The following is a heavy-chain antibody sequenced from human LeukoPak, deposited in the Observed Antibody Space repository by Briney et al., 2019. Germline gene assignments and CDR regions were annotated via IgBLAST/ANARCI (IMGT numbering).Heavy chain of an antibody. J-gene: IGHJ4*02. Sequence: SETLSLTCTVSSGSFSSYYWSWIRQPPGKGLVWIGYIHYSGSTNYNPSLKSRVTISVDSSKNQFSLKLSSVTAADTAVYYCARDQDSSSSFDYWGQGTLVTVSS. V-gene: IGHV4-59*01. CDR1: SGSFSSYY. CDR2: IHYSGST. CDR3: ARDQDSSSSFDY. D-gene: IGHD6-19*01.